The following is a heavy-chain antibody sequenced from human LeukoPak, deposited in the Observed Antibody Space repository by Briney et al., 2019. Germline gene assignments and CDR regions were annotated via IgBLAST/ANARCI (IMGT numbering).Heavy chain of an antibody. D-gene: IGHD3-22*01. J-gene: IGHJ4*02. V-gene: IGHV3-33*01. CDR2: IWYDGSNK. CDR1: GFTFSSYG. Sequence: GGSLRLSCAASGFTFSSYGMHWVRQAPGKGLEWVAVIWYDGSNKYYADSVKGRFTISRDNSKNTLYLQMNSLRAEDTAVYYCARDQGYYDSQTLDYWGQGTLVTVSS. CDR3: ARDQGYYDSQTLDY.